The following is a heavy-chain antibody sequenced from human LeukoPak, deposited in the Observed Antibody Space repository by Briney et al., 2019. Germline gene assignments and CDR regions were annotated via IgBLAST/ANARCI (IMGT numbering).Heavy chain of an antibody. V-gene: IGHV4-4*07. Sequence: SETLSLTCAVSGASISSYYWSWIRQPAGKGLEWIGRIYTSGVTNYNPSLKSRVTMSVDTSKNQFSLNLSSVTAADTAVYYCARDPLGYCSGGSCYARGQGTLVTVSS. CDR1: GASISSYY. D-gene: IGHD2-15*01. J-gene: IGHJ4*02. CDR3: ARDPLGYCSGGSCYA. CDR2: IYTSGVT.